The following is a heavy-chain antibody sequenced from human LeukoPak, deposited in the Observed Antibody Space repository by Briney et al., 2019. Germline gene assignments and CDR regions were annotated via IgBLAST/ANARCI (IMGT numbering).Heavy chain of an antibody. CDR2: IYYSGST. Sequence: PSETLSLTCTVSGXSISSSSYYWNWIRQPPGKGLEWIAYIYYSGSTNYNLSLKSRVTTLVDTSKNQFSLRLSSVTAADTAVYYCAREYSSSSVRRAFDFWGQGKSVSVSS. CDR1: GXSISSSSYY. CDR3: AREYSSSSVRRAFDF. D-gene: IGHD6-6*01. J-gene: IGHJ3*01. V-gene: IGHV4-61*05.